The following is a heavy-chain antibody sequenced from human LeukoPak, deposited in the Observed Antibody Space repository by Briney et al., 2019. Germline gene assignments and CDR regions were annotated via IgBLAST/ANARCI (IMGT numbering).Heavy chain of an antibody. CDR2: ISAYNGNT. CDR1: GYTFTSYG. J-gene: IGHJ4*02. CDR3: ARNVDIVVVVAGPFDY. D-gene: IGHD2-15*01. V-gene: IGHV1-18*01. Sequence: VASVKVSCKASGYTFTSYGISWVRQAPGQGLEWMGWISAYNGNTNYAQKLQGRVTMTTDTSTSTAYMELRSLRSDDTAVYYCARNVDIVVVVAGPFDYWGQGTVVTVSS.